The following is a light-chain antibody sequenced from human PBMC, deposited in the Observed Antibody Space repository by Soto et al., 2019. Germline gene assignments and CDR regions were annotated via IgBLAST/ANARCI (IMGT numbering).Light chain of an antibody. CDR2: YIS. CDR3: QRHNQWPIT. Sequence: EIRMTQSPATLSVSTGETASLSCRASQSAGNFLAWYQQKPGQAPRLLIYYISTRATGITARFSGSGSGTEFTLTIYSLQSEDSAVYYCQRHNQWPIT. J-gene: IGKJ5*01. CDR1: QSAGNF. V-gene: IGKV3D-15*01.